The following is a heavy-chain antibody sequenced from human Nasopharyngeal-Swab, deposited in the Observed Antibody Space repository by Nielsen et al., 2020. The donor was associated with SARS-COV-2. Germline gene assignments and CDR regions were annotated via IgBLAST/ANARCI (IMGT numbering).Heavy chain of an antibody. D-gene: IGHD3-16*01. CDR1: GFTFSSYS. V-gene: IGHV3-23*01. J-gene: IGHJ4*02. CDR2: ISFGGVTT. CDR3: AKVGGGVDY. Sequence: GESLKISCAASGFTFSSYSMNWVRQAPGKGLEWVSGISFGGVTTYYADSVKGRFTISRDNSKNTLYLQMNRLRAEDTAVYYCAKVGGGVDYWGQGTLVTVSS.